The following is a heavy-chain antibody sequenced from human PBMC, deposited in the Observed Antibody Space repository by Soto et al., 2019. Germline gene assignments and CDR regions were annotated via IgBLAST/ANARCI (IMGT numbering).Heavy chain of an antibody. Sequence: GGSLRLSCAASGFTFSSYGMHWVRQAPGKGLEWVAVIWYDGSNKYYADSVKGRFTISRDNSKNTLYLQMNSLRAEDTAVYYCARDNEEQWPVAVFGYWGQGTLVTVSS. D-gene: IGHD6-19*01. V-gene: IGHV3-33*01. CDR1: GFTFSSYG. J-gene: IGHJ4*02. CDR2: IWYDGSNK. CDR3: ARDNEEQWPVAVFGY.